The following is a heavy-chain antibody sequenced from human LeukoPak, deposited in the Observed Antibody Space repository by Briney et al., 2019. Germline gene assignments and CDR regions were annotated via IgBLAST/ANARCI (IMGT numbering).Heavy chain of an antibody. CDR3: ARGYCSGGSCYSVENWFDP. CDR1: GHTFTKYY. Sequence: ASVKVSCKASGHTFTKYYMFLVRQAPGQGLEWMGRINPSSGGTDYAQKFQGRVTMTRDTSISTAYMELSRLRSDDTAMYYCARGYCSGGSCYSVENWFDPWGQGTLVTVSS. CDR2: INPSSGGT. V-gene: IGHV1-2*06. J-gene: IGHJ5*02. D-gene: IGHD2-15*01.